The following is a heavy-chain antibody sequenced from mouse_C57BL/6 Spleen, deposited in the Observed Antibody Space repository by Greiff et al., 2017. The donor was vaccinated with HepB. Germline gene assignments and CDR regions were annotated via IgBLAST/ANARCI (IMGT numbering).Heavy chain of an antibody. CDR1: GFSFNTYA. Sequence: EVQLVESGGGLVQPKGSLKLSCAASGFSFNTYAMNWVRQAPGKGLEWVARIRSKSNNYATYYADSVKDRFTISRDDSESMLYLQMNNLKTEDTAMYYCVRHGIGGAMDYWGQGTSVTVSS. CDR2: IRSKSNNYAT. J-gene: IGHJ4*01. CDR3: VRHGIGGAMDY. V-gene: IGHV10-1*01. D-gene: IGHD4-1*01.